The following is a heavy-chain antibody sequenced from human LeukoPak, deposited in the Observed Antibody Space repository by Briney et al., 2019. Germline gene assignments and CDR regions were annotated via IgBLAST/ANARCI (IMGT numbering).Heavy chain of an antibody. V-gene: IGHV4-34*01. Sequence: SETLSLTCAVYGGSFSGYYWSWIRQPPGKGLEWIGEINHSGSTNYNPSLKSRVTISVDTSKNQFSLKLSSVTAADTAVYYCARNDSSLGAGAFDIWGQGTMVTVSS. CDR3: ARNDSSLGAGAFDI. D-gene: IGHD3-22*01. CDR2: INHSGST. CDR1: GGSFSGYY. J-gene: IGHJ3*02.